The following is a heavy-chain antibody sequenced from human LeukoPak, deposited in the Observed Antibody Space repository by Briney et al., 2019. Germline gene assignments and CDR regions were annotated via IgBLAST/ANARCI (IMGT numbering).Heavy chain of an antibody. Sequence: PGRSLRLSCAASGFTFRNYPMPWFRQAPGKGLEWVAVISYDGSNKYYADSVKGRFTISRDNSKNTLYLQMNSLRAEDTAVYYCARDYYDSSSYLTLPDYWGQGTLVTVSS. D-gene: IGHD3-22*01. CDR3: ARDYYDSSSYLTLPDY. J-gene: IGHJ4*02. CDR2: ISYDGSNK. V-gene: IGHV3-30*04. CDR1: GFTFRNYP.